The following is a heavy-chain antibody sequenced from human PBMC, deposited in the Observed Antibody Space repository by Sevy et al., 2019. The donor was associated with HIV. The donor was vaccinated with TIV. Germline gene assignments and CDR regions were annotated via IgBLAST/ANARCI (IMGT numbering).Heavy chain of an antibody. CDR2: ISAYNGNT. CDR3: ARDRLNYYILTGYYTPFDY. D-gene: IGHD3-9*01. V-gene: IGHV1-18*01. CDR1: GYTFTSYG. Sequence: ASVEVSCKASGYTFTSYGISWVRQAPGQGLEWMGWISAYNGNTNYAQKLQGRVTMTTDTSTSTAYMELRSLRSDDTAVYYCARDRLNYYILTGYYTPFDYWGQGTLVTVSS. J-gene: IGHJ4*02.